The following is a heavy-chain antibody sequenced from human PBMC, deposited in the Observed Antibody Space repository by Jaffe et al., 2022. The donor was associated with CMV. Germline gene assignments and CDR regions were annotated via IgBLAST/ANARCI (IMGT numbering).Heavy chain of an antibody. J-gene: IGHJ4*02. V-gene: IGHV1-18*01. CDR1: GYMFINFG. CDR2: ISPYTGDT. D-gene: IGHD3-16*01. CDR3: VRVDGEVISQLFDN. Sequence: QVQLVQSGAEVKKPGASVKVSCQASGYMFINFGISWVRQAPGQGLEWVAWISPYTGDTKSAQRFQGRVTMTADTSTNTVDMELRSLRFDDTAIYYCVRVDGEVISQLFDNWGPGTLVTVSS.